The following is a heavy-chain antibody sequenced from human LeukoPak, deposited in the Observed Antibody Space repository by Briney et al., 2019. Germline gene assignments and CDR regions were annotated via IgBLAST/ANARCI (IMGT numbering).Heavy chain of an antibody. CDR3: AKTYYDLWSGFEENWFDP. Sequence: GGSLRLSCAESGFTFSSYGMHWVRQAPGKGLEWVAFIRYDGSNKYYADSVKGRFTISRDNSKNTLYLQMNSLRAEDTAVYYCAKTYYDLWSGFEENWFDPWGQGTLVTVSS. D-gene: IGHD3-3*01. V-gene: IGHV3-30*02. CDR1: GFTFSSYG. CDR2: IRYDGSNK. J-gene: IGHJ5*02.